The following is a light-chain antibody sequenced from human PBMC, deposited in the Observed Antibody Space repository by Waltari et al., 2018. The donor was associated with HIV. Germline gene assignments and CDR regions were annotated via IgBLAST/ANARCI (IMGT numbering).Light chain of an antibody. CDR1: GPDNF. CDR2: GVS. CDR3: STYTKIDFLV. J-gene: IGLJ2*01. Sequence: HSALTQPASVSGSPGQSVTISCSGAGPDNFLSWYQQFPGQAPRLIIYGVSYRPSGISPVFSASQSGNTASRTISGLQSGDEADYYCSTYTKIDFLVFGSGTKLTVL. V-gene: IGLV2-14*01.